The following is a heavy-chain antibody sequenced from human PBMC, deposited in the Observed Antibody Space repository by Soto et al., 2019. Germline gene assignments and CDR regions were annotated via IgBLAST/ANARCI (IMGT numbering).Heavy chain of an antibody. Sequence: SETLSLTCTVSGGSISSYYWSWIRQRPGKGLEWVGYIYYSGSTNYNPSLKSRVTISVDTSKNQFSLKLSSVTAADTAVYYCARPPQPSRSSCSDAFDIWGQGTMVTVSS. V-gene: IGHV4-59*08. CDR2: IYYSGST. D-gene: IGHD6-13*01. CDR3: ARPPQPSRSSCSDAFDI. CDR1: GGSISSYY. J-gene: IGHJ3*02.